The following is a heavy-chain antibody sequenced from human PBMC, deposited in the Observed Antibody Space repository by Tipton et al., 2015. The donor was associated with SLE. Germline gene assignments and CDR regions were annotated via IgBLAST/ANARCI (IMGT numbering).Heavy chain of an antibody. V-gene: IGHV3-9*01. CDR3: ARANGGSVGASMFDF. CDR2: ISWNSGDI. CDR1: GFIFGDYA. D-gene: IGHD1-26*01. J-gene: IGHJ4*02. Sequence: SLRLSCAASGFIFGDYAMHWVRQAPGKGLEWVSGISWNSGDIGYADSVKGRFTITRDNVMNSLFLQMNSLRPEDTALYYCARANGGSVGASMFDFWGQGALVTVSS.